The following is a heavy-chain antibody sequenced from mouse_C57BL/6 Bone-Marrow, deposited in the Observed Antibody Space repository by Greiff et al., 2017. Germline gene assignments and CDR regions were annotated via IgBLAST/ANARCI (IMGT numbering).Heavy chain of an antibody. CDR2: IYPRSGNT. Sequence: QVHVKQSGAELARPGASVKLSCKASGYTFTSYGISWVKQRTGQGLEWIGEIYPRSGNTYYNEKFKGKATLTADKSSSTAYMELRSLTSEDSAVYFCARLWGLTTVVATTFHSWGPATTLTASS. CDR3: ARLWGLTTVVATTFHS. D-gene: IGHD1-1*01. CDR1: GYTFTSYG. V-gene: IGHV1-81*01. J-gene: IGHJ2*01.